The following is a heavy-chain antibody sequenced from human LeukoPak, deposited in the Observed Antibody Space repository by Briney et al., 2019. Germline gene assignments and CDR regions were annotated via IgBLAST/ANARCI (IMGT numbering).Heavy chain of an antibody. D-gene: IGHD3-16*01. CDR2: IYTGGGR. CDR1: GFTVSSYY. V-gene: IGHV3-53*01. CDR3: ARGVKIDY. J-gene: IGHJ4*02. Sequence: GGSLRLSCAASGFTVSSYYMNWVRQAPGKELEWVSVIYTGGGRYYADSVKGRFTISRDNAKNSLYLQMNSLRAEDTAVYYCARGVKIDYWGQGTLVTVSS.